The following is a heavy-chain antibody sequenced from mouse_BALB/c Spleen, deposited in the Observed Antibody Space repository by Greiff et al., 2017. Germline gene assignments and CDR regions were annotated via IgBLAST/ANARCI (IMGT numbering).Heavy chain of an antibody. CDR3: AITTAY. J-gene: IGHJ3*01. CDR1: GFTFSSYG. V-gene: IGHV5-6-3*01. D-gene: IGHD2-12*01. CDR2: INSNGGST. Sequence: EVKLMESGGGLVQPGGSLKLSCAASGFTFSSYGMSLVRQTPDTRLELVATINSNGGSTYYPDSVKGRFTISRDNAKNTLYLQVSSLKSEDTAMYYCAITTAYWGQGTLVTVSA.